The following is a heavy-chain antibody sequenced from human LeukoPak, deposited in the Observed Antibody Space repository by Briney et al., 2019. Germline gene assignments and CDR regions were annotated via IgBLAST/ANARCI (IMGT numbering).Heavy chain of an antibody. D-gene: IGHD3-22*01. CDR1: GGSMNRNY. CDR2: IHYSGST. J-gene: IGHJ6*03. CDR3: ARVPPPDRGSGYRNYYYMDV. Sequence: PSETLSLTCNVSGGSMNRNYWSWIRQPPGKGLEWIGHIHYSGSTNYNPSLKSRVTMSVDTSKNQFSLKLSSVTAADTAVYYCARVPPPDRGSGYRNYYYMDVWGKGTTVTVSS. V-gene: IGHV4-59*01.